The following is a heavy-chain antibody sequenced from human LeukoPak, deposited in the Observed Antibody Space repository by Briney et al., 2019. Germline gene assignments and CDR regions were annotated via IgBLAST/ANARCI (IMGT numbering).Heavy chain of an antibody. D-gene: IGHD2-8*01. CDR3: ARVPCTNGVCYSNNWFDP. J-gene: IGHJ5*02. CDR2: IIPILGIA. Sequence: ASVKVSCKASGGTFSSYAISWVRQAPGQGLEWMGRIIPILGIANYAQKLQGRVTMTTDTSTSTAYMELRSLRSDDTAVYYCARVPCTNGVCYSNNWFDPWGQGTLVTVSS. CDR1: GGTFSSYA. V-gene: IGHV1-69*04.